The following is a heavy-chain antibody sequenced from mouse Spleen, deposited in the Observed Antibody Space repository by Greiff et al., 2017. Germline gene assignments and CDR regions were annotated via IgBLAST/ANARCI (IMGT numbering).Heavy chain of an antibody. CDR1: GYTFTSYW. V-gene: IGHV1-50*01. D-gene: IGHD3-2*02. CDR3: ARKDSSGSRDY. J-gene: IGHJ2*01. CDR2: IDPSDSYT. Sequence: VQLQQPGAELVKPGASVKLSCKASGYTFTSYWMQWVKQRPGQGLEWIGEIDPSDSYTNYNQKFKGKATLTVDTSSSTAYMQLSSLTSEDSAVYYCARKDSSGSRDYWGQGTTLTVSS.